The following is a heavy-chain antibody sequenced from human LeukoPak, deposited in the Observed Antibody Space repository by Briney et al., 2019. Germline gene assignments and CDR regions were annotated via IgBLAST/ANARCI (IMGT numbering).Heavy chain of an antibody. Sequence: GASVKVSCKASGYTFTSYYMHWVRQAPGQGLEWMGLINPSGGSTSYAQKFQGRVTMTRDTSTSTVYMELSSLRSEDTAVYYCARAPPPEIDMDVWGKGTTVTVSS. D-gene: IGHD5-24*01. CDR2: INPSGGST. J-gene: IGHJ6*03. V-gene: IGHV1-46*01. CDR1: GYTFTSYY. CDR3: ARAPPPEIDMDV.